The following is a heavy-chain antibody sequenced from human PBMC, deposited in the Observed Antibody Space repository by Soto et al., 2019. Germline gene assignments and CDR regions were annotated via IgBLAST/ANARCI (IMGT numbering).Heavy chain of an antibody. CDR3: ARVVSLGTMSLYFDAFDI. J-gene: IGHJ3*02. Sequence: EVRLVESGGGLVQPGGSLRLSCAASGFTFSSDWMTWVRQAPGKGLEWVANIRKDGSKTSYLDSVRGRFTISRDNARSSLYLQMGSLSAEDTAVYYCARVVSLGTMSLYFDAFDIWGQGTMVTVSS. V-gene: IGHV3-7*05. CDR1: GFTFSSDW. CDR2: IRKDGSKT. D-gene: IGHD2-8*01.